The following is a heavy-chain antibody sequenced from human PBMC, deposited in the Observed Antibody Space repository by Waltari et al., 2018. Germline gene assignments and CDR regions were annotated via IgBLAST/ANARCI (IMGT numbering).Heavy chain of an antibody. CDR2: SGK. CDR3: VRAYTVTTSPIAGY. CDR1: GDSMSDYY. D-gene: IGHD4-17*01. Sequence: QVQLQESGPGLIKPSETLSLTCTVLGDSMSDYYWSWIRVAPGKGLEWIGYSGKKYNPSLKGRVTISLDTSKNQFSLTMTSVTAADTAVYYCVRAYTVTTSPIAGYWGRGALVTVSS. J-gene: IGHJ4*02. V-gene: IGHV4-59*01.